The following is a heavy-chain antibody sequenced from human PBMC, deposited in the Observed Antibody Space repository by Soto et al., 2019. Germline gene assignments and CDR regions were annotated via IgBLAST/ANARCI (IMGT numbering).Heavy chain of an antibody. CDR3: AAFPRYCSSTSCPYYGMDV. V-gene: IGHV1-58*02. CDR1: GFTFTSSA. J-gene: IGHJ6*02. CDR2: IVVGSGNT. D-gene: IGHD2-2*01. Sequence: QMQLVQSGPEVKKPGTSVKVSCKASGFTFTSSAMQWVRQARGQRLEWIGWIVVGSGNTNYAQKFQERVTITGDMSTSTAYMELSSLRSEDTAVYYCAAFPRYCSSTSCPYYGMDVWGQGTTVTVSS.